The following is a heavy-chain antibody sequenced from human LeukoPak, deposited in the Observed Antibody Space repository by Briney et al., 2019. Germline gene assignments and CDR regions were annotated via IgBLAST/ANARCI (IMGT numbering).Heavy chain of an antibody. CDR1: GFTFSSYA. D-gene: IGHD2-2*01. CDR2: ISYDGSNK. V-gene: IGHV3-30-3*01. J-gene: IGHJ4*02. CDR3: ARETRGFDY. Sequence: GGSLRLSCAASGFTFSSYAMHWVRQAAGKGLEWVAVISYDGSNKYYADSVKGRFTISRDNSKNTLYLQMNSLRAEDTAVYYCARETRGFDYWGQGTLVTVSS.